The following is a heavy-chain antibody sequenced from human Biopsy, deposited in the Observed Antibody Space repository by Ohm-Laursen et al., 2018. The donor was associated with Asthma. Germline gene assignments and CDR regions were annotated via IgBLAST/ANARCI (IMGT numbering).Heavy chain of an antibody. V-gene: IGHV3-30-3*01. D-gene: IGHD6-19*01. Sequence: SLRLSCTASGFTFSSYAMHWVRQAPGKGLEWVAVISYDGSNKYYADSVKGRFTISRDNSKNTLYLQINSLRAEDTAVYYCAREGIAVAHFDYWGQGTLVTVSS. CDR2: ISYDGSNK. CDR1: GFTFSSYA. CDR3: AREGIAVAHFDY. J-gene: IGHJ4*02.